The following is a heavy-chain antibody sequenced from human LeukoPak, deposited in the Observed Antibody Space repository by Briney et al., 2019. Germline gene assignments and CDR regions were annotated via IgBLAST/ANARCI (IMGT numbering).Heavy chain of an antibody. V-gene: IGHV3-23*01. J-gene: IGHJ4*02. CDR3: GKTTTGYSSGRYLGWPVDY. CDR2: VFGSVGSA. CDR1: GFTFNNYA. Sequence: PGGSLRLSSAASGFTFNNYAMYWVRQAPRKGLEWVSGVFGSVGSAHYADSVKGRFTISRDNSKNTVYLEINSLRAEDTAIYYCGKTTTGYSSGRYLGWPVDYWGQGTLVTVSS. D-gene: IGHD6-19*01.